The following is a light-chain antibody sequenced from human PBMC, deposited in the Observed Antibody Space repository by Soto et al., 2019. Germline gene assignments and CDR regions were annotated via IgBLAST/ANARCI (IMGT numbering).Light chain of an antibody. CDR1: QNINNW. J-gene: IGKJ3*01. CDR3: QHYNGN. Sequence: DIRMTQSPSTLSASVGDRVTITCRASQNINNWLAWYQLKPGQAPKLLIHDASTLESGVPPRFSGSGSGTEFTLTISSLHPDDCATYYCQHYNGNFGPGTRVDVK. CDR2: DAS. V-gene: IGKV1-5*01.